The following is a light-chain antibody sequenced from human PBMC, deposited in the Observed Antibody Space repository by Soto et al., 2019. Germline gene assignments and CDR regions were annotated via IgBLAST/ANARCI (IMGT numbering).Light chain of an antibody. CDR2: AAS. CDR3: QQYGASPPYT. V-gene: IGKV3-20*01. Sequence: IVLTQSPGTLSLSPGERATLSCRASRSFASSYLAWYQQKPAQPPRLLIYAASIRATGIPDRFSGSGSGTDFTLTINRLEPDDIAVYYCQQYGASPPYTFGQGTRLEIK. CDR1: RSFASSY. J-gene: IGKJ2*01.